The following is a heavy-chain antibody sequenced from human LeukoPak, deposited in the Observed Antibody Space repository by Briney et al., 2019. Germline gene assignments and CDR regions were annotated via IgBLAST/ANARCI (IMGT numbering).Heavy chain of an antibody. CDR2: IRYDGSNK. V-gene: IGHV3-30*02. CDR1: GFTFSSYG. J-gene: IGHJ4*02. D-gene: IGHD3-3*01. CDR3: AKDYDFWSGYYLGGYFDY. Sequence: GGSLRLSCAASGFTFSSYGMHWVRQAPGKGLEWVAFIRYDGSNKYYADSVKGRFTISRDNSKNTLYLQMNSLRAEDMAVYYCAKDYDFWSGYYLGGYFDYWGQGTLVTVSS.